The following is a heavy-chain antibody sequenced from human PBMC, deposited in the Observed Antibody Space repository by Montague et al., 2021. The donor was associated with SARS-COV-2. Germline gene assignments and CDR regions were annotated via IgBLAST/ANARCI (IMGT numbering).Heavy chain of an antibody. CDR3: ARVLIVGAYYYYGMDV. CDR2: ISSSSSYI. V-gene: IGHV3-21*01. CDR1: GFTFSSYS. J-gene: IGHJ6*02. Sequence: SLRLSCAASGFTFSSYSMNWVRQAPGKGLEWVSSISSSSSYIYYADSVKGRFTISRDNAKNSLYLQMNSLRAKDTAVYYCARVLIVGAYYYYGMDVWGQGTTVTVSS. D-gene: IGHD1-26*01.